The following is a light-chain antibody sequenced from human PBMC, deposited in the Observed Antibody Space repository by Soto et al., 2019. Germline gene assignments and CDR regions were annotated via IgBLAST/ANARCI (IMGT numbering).Light chain of an antibody. J-gene: IGKJ1*01. CDR2: KAS. V-gene: IGKV1-5*03. CDR3: QQYNYYWT. CDR1: QSISSW. Sequence: IQMTQSPSTLSASVGDRVTITCRASQSISSWLAWYQQKPGKAPKLLIYKASSLESGVPSRFSGSGSGTEFTLTISSLQPDDFATYYCQQYNYYWTFGQGTKVDIK.